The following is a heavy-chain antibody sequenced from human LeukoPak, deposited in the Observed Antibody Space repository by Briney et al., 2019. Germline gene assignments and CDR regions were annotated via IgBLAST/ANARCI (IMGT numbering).Heavy chain of an antibody. CDR1: GGSISSYY. Sequence: SETLSLTCTVSGGSISSYYWSWIRQPPGKGLEWIGYIYYSGSTNYNPSLKSRVTISVKTSKNQFSLRLSSVTAADTAVYYCARVGIAAAGTSEYFQHWGQGTLVTVSS. CDR3: ARVGIAAAGTSEYFQH. J-gene: IGHJ1*01. CDR2: IYYSGST. D-gene: IGHD6-13*01. V-gene: IGHV4-59*01.